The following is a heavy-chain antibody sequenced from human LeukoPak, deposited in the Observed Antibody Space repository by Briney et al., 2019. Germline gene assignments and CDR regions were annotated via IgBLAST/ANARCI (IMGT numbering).Heavy chain of an antibody. CDR3: ARSPDLYDSSGYYFNWFDP. Sequence: GASVKVSCKASGYTFTSYGISWVRQAPGQGLEWMGWISAYNGNTNYAQKLQGRVTMTTVTSTSTAYMELRSLRSDDTAVYYCARSPDLYDSSGYYFNWFDPWGQGTLVTVSS. V-gene: IGHV1-18*01. J-gene: IGHJ5*02. D-gene: IGHD3-22*01. CDR1: GYTFTSYG. CDR2: ISAYNGNT.